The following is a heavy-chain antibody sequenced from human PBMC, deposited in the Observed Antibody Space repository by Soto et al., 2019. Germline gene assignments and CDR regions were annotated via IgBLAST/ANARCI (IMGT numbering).Heavy chain of an antibody. CDR2: IYPGDSDT. D-gene: IGHD3-9*01. J-gene: IGHJ3*02. CDR1: GYSFTSYW. Sequence: EVQLVQSGAEVKKPGESLKISCQGSGYSFTSYWIAWVRHMPGKGLEWMGSIYPGDSDTRYSPSFQGQVIISADTFISTAYLQWSSLKASNPAMYYCARLYYDILTGYGTSAFAIWGQGTMVTVSS. CDR3: ARLYYDILTGYGTSAFAI. V-gene: IGHV5-51*03.